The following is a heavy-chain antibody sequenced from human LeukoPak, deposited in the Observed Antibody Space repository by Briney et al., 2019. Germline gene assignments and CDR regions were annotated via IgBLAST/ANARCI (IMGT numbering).Heavy chain of an antibody. J-gene: IGHJ6*02. CDR2: ITWNSRIV. CDR3: AKALRDSSGFYIYYGMDV. V-gene: IGHV3-9*01. D-gene: IGHD3-22*01. CDR1: GFTFDDYA. Sequence: GRSLRLSCSASGFTFDDYAMYWVRQAPGKGLEWVSGITWNSRIVAYADSVKGRFTISRDNAKNSLYLQMNSLRAEDTALYYCAKALRDSSGFYIYYGMDVWGQGTTVTVPS.